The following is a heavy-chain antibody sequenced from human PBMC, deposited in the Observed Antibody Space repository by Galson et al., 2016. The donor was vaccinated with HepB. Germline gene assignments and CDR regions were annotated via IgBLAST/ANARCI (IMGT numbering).Heavy chain of an antibody. Sequence: SLRLSCAASGFSFSSYAMSWVRQTPEKGLEWVSTISDSGGSTYYADSVKGRFIIPRDNSKNTLSLQMNPLRAEDTAVYYCAKRALERLFDYWGQGTLVTVSS. CDR3: AKRALERLFDY. CDR1: GFSFSSYA. CDR2: ISDSGGST. J-gene: IGHJ4*02. V-gene: IGHV3-23*01.